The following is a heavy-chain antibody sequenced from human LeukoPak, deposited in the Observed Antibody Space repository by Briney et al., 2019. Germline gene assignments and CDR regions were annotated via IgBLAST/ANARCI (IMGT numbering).Heavy chain of an antibody. CDR1: GYSFTTYW. Sequence: GESLKISCKASGYSFTTYWIGWVRQMPGKGLEWMGIIYPADSTAHYSPSFQGQVTISADKSISTAYLQWSSLKASDTAMYYCARHGYYGSGSYYNVQNYGMDVWGQGTTVTVSS. J-gene: IGHJ6*02. CDR2: IYPADSTA. CDR3: ARHGYYGSGSYYNVQNYGMDV. V-gene: IGHV5-51*01. D-gene: IGHD3-10*01.